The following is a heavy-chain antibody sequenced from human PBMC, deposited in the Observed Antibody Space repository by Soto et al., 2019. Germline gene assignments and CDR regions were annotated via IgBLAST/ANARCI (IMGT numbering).Heavy chain of an antibody. D-gene: IGHD3-22*01. Sequence: GGSLRLSCAASGFTFSSYGMHWVRQAPGKGLEWVAVVSDDGSNKYYADSVKGRFTISRDNSKNTLYLQMNSLRAEDTAVYYCAKEWVYDSSGWSFDYWGQGTLVTVPQ. CDR2: VSDDGSNK. CDR3: AKEWVYDSSGWSFDY. J-gene: IGHJ4*02. V-gene: IGHV3-30*18. CDR1: GFTFSSYG.